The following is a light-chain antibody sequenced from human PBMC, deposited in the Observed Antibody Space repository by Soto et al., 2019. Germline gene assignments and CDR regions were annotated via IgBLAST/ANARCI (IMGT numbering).Light chain of an antibody. CDR2: DVT. J-gene: IGLJ1*01. V-gene: IGLV2-11*01. CDR1: RSDVGGYDY. CDR3: CSYAGSYTVDV. Sequence: LTQPHSVSGSPGQSVTISCTGTRSDVGGYDYVSWYQQHPGKAPKLLIYDVTKRPSEVPDRFSGSKSGNTASLTISGLQAEDEADYYCCSYAGSYTVDVFGSGTKVTVL.